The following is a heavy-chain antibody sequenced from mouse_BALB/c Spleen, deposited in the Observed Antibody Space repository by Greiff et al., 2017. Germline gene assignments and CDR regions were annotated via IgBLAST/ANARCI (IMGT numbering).Heavy chain of an antibody. CDR1: GFTFSSFG. V-gene: IGHV5-17*02. CDR2: ISSGSSTI. J-gene: IGHJ3*01. CDR3: AITTIG. Sequence: EVQRVESGGGLVQPGGSRKLSCAASGFTFSSFGMHWVRQAPEKGLEWVAYISSGSSTIYYADTVKGRFTISRDNPKNTLFLQMTSLRSEDTAMYYCAITTIGWGQGTLVTVSA. D-gene: IGHD1-1*01.